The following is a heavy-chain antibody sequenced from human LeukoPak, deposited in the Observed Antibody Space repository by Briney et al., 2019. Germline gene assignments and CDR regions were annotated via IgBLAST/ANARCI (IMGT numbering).Heavy chain of an antibody. Sequence: SETLSLTCAVSGYSISSDYYWGWIRQPPGKALEWIGTIYHSGSTYYNPSLKSRVTISVDTSKNQFSLKLSSVTAADTAVYYCARDVAARPDYFDYWGQGTLVTVSS. CDR2: IYHSGST. CDR3: ARDVAARPDYFDY. V-gene: IGHV4-38-2*02. D-gene: IGHD6-6*01. CDR1: GYSISSDYY. J-gene: IGHJ4*02.